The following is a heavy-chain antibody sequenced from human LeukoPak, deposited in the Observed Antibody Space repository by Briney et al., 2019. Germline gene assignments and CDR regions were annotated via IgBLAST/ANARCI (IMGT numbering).Heavy chain of an antibody. CDR1: GFSLRDYW. CDR2: IKQDGSEK. D-gene: IGHD5-24*01. CDR3: ARYLDGYKSFEY. V-gene: IGHV3-7*01. J-gene: IGHJ4*02. Sequence: GGSLRLSCAASGFSLRDYWMSWVRQAPGKGLEWVANIKQDGSEKYYVDSVKGRLTISRDNAENSLYLQMNSLGAEDTAVYYCARYLDGYKSFEYWGQGTLVTVSS.